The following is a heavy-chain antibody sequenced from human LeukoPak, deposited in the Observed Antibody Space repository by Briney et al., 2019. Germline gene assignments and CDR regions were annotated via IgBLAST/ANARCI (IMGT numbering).Heavy chain of an antibody. V-gene: IGHV3-74*01. Sequence: PGGSLRLSCAASGFTFSSNWMHWVRQAPGKGLVWVSHINTDGSNTNYADSVKGRFTISRDNAKNTLYLQMNSLRAEDTAVYYCARENFDSSGYLFDYWGQGTLVTVSS. CDR3: ARENFDSSGYLFDY. CDR2: INTDGSNT. CDR1: GFTFSSNW. D-gene: IGHD3-22*01. J-gene: IGHJ4*02.